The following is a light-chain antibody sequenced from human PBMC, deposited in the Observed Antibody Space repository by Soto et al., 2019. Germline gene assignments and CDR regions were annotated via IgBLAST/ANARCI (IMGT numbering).Light chain of an antibody. J-gene: IGKJ5*01. CDR1: QSVSSN. Sequence: EIVMTQSPATLSVSPGERATLSCRASQSVSSNLAWYQQKTGQAPRLLIYGASTRATGIPARFSGSGSGTEFTLTISILQSEDFAVYYCQQYNNWPPLTFGQGTRLDI. CDR2: GAS. V-gene: IGKV3-15*01. CDR3: QQYNNWPPLT.